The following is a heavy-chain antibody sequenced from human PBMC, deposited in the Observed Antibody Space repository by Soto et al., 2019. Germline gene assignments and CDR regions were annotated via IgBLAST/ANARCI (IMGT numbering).Heavy chain of an antibody. V-gene: IGHV4-30-4*01. J-gene: IGHJ4*02. CDR3: ARGGVVTSEIDY. Sequence: KPSETLSLTCTVSGGSISSGDYYWSWIRQPPGKGLEWIGYIYYSGSTYYNPSLKSRVTISVDTSKNQFSLKLSSVTAADTAVYYCARGGVVTSEIDYWGQGTLVTVSS. CDR1: GGSISSGDYY. D-gene: IGHD2-21*02. CDR2: IYYSGST.